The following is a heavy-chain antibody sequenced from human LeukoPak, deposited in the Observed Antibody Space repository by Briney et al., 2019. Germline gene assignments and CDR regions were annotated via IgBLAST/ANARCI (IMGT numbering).Heavy chain of an antibody. CDR1: GFTFSSYT. CDR3: ARGLGGLLGSPRGGSYYGY. CDR2: ISSSGSYI. J-gene: IGHJ4*02. V-gene: IGHV3-21*01. D-gene: IGHD1-26*01. Sequence: GGSLRLSCAASGFTFSSYTMAWVRQAPGKGLECVSSISSSGSYIHYADSVKGRFTISRDNAKNSLYLQMNSLRAEDTAVYYCARGLGGLLGSPRGGSYYGYWGQGTLVTVSS.